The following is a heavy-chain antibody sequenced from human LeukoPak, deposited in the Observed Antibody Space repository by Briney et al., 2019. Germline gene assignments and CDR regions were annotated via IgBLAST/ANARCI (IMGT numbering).Heavy chain of an antibody. CDR3: AKIGSSHDFDY. V-gene: IGHV1-2*06. CDR1: GYTXTXYF. CDR2: INPNSGAT. D-gene: IGHD1-26*01. J-gene: IGHJ4*02. Sequence: KVSCXXSGYTXTXYFIHWVRQAPGQGLEWMGRINPNSGATDYAQKFQGRVTMTRDTSISTAYMELSSLKSDDTAVYYCAKIGSSHDFDYWGQGTLITVSS.